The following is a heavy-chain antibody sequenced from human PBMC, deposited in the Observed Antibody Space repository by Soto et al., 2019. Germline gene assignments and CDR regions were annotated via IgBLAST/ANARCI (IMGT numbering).Heavy chain of an antibody. Sequence: QVQLVQPGAEVKKPGASVKVSCKASGYTFTGYYMHWVRQAPGQGLEWMGWINPNSGGTNYAQKFQGWVTMTRDTYISTANMELSRMRSDDTAVYYCARDLLRGHYYGMDCWGQGTTVTVCS. D-gene: IGHD1-26*01. V-gene: IGHV1-2*04. CDR1: GYTFTGYY. CDR2: INPNSGGT. CDR3: ARDLLRGHYYGMDC. J-gene: IGHJ6*02.